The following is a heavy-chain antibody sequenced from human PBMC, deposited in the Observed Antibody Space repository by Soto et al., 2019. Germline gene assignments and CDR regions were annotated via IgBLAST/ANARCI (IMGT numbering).Heavy chain of an antibody. J-gene: IGHJ6*02. D-gene: IGHD7-27*01. CDR3: ARDLTGNDYYYYGMDV. CDR2: IIPIFGTA. Sequence: QVQRVQSGAEVKKPGSSVKVSCKASGGTFSSYAITWVRQAPGQGLEWMGGIIPIFGTANYAQKFQGRVTITADECTSTAYMELSSLRSEDTAVYYCARDLTGNDYYYYGMDVWGQGTTVTVSS. CDR1: GGTFSSYA. V-gene: IGHV1-69*12.